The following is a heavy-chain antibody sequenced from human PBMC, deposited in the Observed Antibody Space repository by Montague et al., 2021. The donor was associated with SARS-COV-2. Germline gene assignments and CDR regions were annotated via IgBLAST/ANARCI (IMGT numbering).Heavy chain of an antibody. Sequence: SETLSLTCTVSGGSISSSGYYWGWIRQPPGKGLEWIGSIYYSGSTYYXRSLKSRVTISVDTSKNQFSLKLSSATAADTAVYYCARVISRQNNIVVVGLYYFDYWGQGTLVTVSS. V-gene: IGHV4-39*07. J-gene: IGHJ4*02. CDR1: GGSISSSGYY. D-gene: IGHD2-15*01. CDR3: ARVISRQNNIVVVGLYYFDY. CDR2: IYYSGST.